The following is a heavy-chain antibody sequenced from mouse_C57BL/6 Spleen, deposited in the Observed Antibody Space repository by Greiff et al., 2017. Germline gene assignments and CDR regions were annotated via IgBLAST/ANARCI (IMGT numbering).Heavy chain of an antibody. V-gene: IGHV5-4*03. J-gene: IGHJ1*03. Sequence: EVQLVESGGGLVKPGGSLKLSCAASGFTFSSYAMSWVRQTPEKRLEWVATISDGGSYTYYPDNVKGRFTISRDNAKNNLYLQMSHLKSEDTAMYYSASRDSSGYVNWYFDVWGTGTTVTVSS. CDR1: GFTFSSYA. CDR2: ISDGGSYT. CDR3: ASRDSSGYVNWYFDV. D-gene: IGHD3-2*02.